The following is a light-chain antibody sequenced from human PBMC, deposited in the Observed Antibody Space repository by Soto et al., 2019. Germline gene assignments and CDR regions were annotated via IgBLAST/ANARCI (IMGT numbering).Light chain of an antibody. CDR2: GAS. J-gene: IGKJ1*01. CDR3: QQYYTWPRT. V-gene: IGKV3-15*01. Sequence: IVMTQSPATLSVSPGERATLSCRASQSISSNLAWYQQKPGLGPRLLVYGASTRATGIPGRFSSSGSGADFTLTISSLQSEDFAVYYCQQYYTWPRTFGQGTKVEIK. CDR1: QSISSN.